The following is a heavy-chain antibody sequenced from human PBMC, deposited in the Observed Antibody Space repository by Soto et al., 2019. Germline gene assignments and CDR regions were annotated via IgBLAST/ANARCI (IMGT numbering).Heavy chain of an antibody. J-gene: IGHJ4*02. CDR1: GFTFSSYG. V-gene: IGHV3-30*03. CDR2: ISYDGSNK. D-gene: IGHD3-22*01. Sequence: GGSLRLSCAASGFTFSSYGMHWVRQAPGKGLEWVAVISYDGSNKYYADSVKGRFTISRDNSKNTLYLQMNSLRAEDTAVYYCAREVVVISPGPLDYWGQGTLVTVSS. CDR3: AREVVVISPGPLDY.